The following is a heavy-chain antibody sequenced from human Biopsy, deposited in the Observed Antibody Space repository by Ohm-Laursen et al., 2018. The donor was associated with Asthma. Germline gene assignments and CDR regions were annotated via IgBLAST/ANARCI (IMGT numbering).Heavy chain of an antibody. Sequence: SVKVSCKASGGTFSSNSINWVRQAPGQGLEWMGRINPNSGGTNYAQKFQGRVTMTRDTSISTAYMELSRLRSEDTAVYYCARGYIGSDRMVYYYSGLEVWGQGPRSPSLQ. CDR1: GGTFSSNS. CDR3: ARGYIGSDRMVYYYSGLEV. J-gene: IGHJ6*01. CDR2: INPNSGGT. D-gene: IGHD5-12*01. V-gene: IGHV1-2*06.